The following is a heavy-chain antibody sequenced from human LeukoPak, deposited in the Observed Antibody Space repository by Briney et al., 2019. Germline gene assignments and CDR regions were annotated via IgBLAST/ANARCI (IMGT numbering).Heavy chain of an antibody. V-gene: IGHV3-23*01. CDR2: ISGSGGST. CDR3: AKDRDFWSGHLSPFDY. Sequence: GGSLRLSCAASGFTFSSYAMSWVRQAPGKGLEWVSAISGSGGSTYYADSVKGRFTISRDNSKNTLYLQMNSLRAGDTAVYYCAKDRDFWSGHLSPFDYWGQGTLVTVSS. CDR1: GFTFSSYA. J-gene: IGHJ4*02. D-gene: IGHD3-3*01.